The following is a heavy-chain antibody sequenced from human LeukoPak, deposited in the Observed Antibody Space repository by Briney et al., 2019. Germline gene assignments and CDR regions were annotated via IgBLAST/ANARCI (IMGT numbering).Heavy chain of an antibody. CDR3: TRALVQLERPRIRWFDP. V-gene: IGHV1-2*02. D-gene: IGHD1-1*01. CDR2: INPNSGGT. CDR1: GYTFTGYY. Sequence: ASVKVSCKASGYTFTGYYMHWVRQAPGQGLEWMGWINPNSGGTNYAQKFQGRVTMTRDTAISTAYVELSRLRSDDTAVYYCTRALVQLERPRIRWFDPWGQGTLVTVSS. J-gene: IGHJ5*02.